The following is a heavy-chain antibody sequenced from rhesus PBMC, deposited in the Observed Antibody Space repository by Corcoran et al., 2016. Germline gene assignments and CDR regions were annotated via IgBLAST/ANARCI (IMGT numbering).Heavy chain of an antibody. CDR1: GFSLSTRGMG. CDR2: IYLDDDK. D-gene: IGHD4-23*01. CDR3: ARVNTVTANFDY. V-gene: IGHV2-1*01. J-gene: IGHJ4*01. Sequence: QVTLKESGPALVKPTQTLTLTCTFSGFSLSTRGMGLGWLRPPTGKTLEWLSHIYLDDDKRYSTSLKSRLTISKDTSKNQVVLTMTNMDPVDTATYYCARVNTVTANFDYWGQGVLVTVSS.